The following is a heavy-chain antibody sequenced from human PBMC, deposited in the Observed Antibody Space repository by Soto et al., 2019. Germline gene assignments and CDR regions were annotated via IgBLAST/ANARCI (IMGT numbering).Heavy chain of an antibody. CDR1: SGSISSSNW. CDR2: IYHSGST. D-gene: IGHD1-1*01. CDR3: ARVSTAGTLTYFDY. J-gene: IGHJ4*02. Sequence: SETLSLTCAVSSGSISSSNWWSWVRQPPGKGLEWIGEIYHSGSTNYNPSLKSRVTISVDKSKNQFSLKLSSVTAADTAVYYCARVSTAGTLTYFDYWGQGTLVTVSS. V-gene: IGHV4-4*02.